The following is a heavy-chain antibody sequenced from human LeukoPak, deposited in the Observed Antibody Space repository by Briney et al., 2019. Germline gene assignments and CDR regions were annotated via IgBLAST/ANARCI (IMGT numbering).Heavy chain of an antibody. J-gene: IGHJ5*02. Sequence: PSETLSLTCTVSGGSISSYYWSWVRQPPGKGLEWIGSIYYSGSTYYNPSLKSRVTISVDTSKTQFSLKLSSVTAADTAVYYCARQDYCSSTSCFGWFDPWGQGTLVTVSS. CDR1: GGSISSYY. CDR2: IYYSGST. V-gene: IGHV4-59*05. CDR3: ARQDYCSSTSCFGWFDP. D-gene: IGHD2-2*01.